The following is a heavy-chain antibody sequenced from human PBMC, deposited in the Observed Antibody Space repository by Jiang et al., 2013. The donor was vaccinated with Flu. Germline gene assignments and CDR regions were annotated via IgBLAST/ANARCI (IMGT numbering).Heavy chain of an antibody. Sequence: GPGLVKPSETLSLTCTVSGGSISSSSYYWGWIRQPPGKGLEWIGSIYYSGSTYYNPSLKSRVTISVDTSKNQFSLKLSSVTAADTAVYYCARIYYDSSGYPDYWGQGTLVTVSS. J-gene: IGHJ4*02. CDR1: GGSISSSSYY. V-gene: IGHV4-39*01. D-gene: IGHD3-22*01. CDR2: IYYSGST. CDR3: ARIYYDSSGYPDY.